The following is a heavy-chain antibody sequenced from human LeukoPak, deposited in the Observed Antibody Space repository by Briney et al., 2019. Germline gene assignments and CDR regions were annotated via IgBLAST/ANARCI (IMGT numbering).Heavy chain of an antibody. J-gene: IGHJ5*02. Sequence: SQTLSLTCTVSGGSISSGGYYWSWIRQPPGKGLEWIGYIYHSGSTYYNPSLKSRVTISVDRSKNQFSLKLSSVTAADTAVYYCARAPDGRPRRKVPADWFDPWGQGTLVTVSS. D-gene: IGHD2-2*01. CDR3: ARAPDGRPRRKVPADWFDP. V-gene: IGHV4-30-2*01. CDR2: IYHSGST. CDR1: GGSISSGGYY.